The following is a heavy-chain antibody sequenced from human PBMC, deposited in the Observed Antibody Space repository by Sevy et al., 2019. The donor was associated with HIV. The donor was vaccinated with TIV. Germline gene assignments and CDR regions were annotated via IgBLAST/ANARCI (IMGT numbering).Heavy chain of an antibody. J-gene: IGHJ3*02. D-gene: IGHD2-2*01. V-gene: IGHV3-11*05. CDR3: ARVGCSISSCPKGDAFDI. Sequence: GGSLRLSCAASGFTFSDYYINWIRQAPGKGLEWVSYISGSSSYTNYEDSVKGRFTISRDNAKNSRYLQMNSLRAEDTAVYYCARVGCSISSCPKGDAFDIWGQGTMVTVSS. CDR2: ISGSSSYT. CDR1: GFTFSDYY.